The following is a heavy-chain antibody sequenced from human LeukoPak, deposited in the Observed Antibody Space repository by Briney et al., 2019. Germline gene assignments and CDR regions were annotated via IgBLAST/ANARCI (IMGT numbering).Heavy chain of an antibody. D-gene: IGHD3-9*01. CDR1: GGSISTYY. J-gene: IGHJ3*02. CDR3: ARDSHILTGYRPNDAFDI. V-gene: IGHV4-59*01. CDR2: IYHSGST. Sequence: SETLSLTCTVSGGSISTYYWNWIRQPPGKGLEWIGYIYHSGSTNYNLSLQSRVTISVDTSKNQFSLNLNSVTAADTAVYYCARDSHILTGYRPNDAFDIWGQGTMVTVSS.